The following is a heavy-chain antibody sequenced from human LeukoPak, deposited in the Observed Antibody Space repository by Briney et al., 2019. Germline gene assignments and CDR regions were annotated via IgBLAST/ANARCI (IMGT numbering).Heavy chain of an antibody. D-gene: IGHD6-19*01. CDR1: GYTFTSYG. CDR3: ARERIAVAGTGQCFDY. J-gene: IGHJ4*02. Sequence: ASVKVSCKASGYTFTSYGISWVRQAPGQGLERMGWISAYNGNTNYAQKLQGRVTMTTDTSTSTAYMELRSLRSDDTAVYYCARERIAVAGTGQCFDYWGQGTLVTVSS. V-gene: IGHV1-18*01. CDR2: ISAYNGNT.